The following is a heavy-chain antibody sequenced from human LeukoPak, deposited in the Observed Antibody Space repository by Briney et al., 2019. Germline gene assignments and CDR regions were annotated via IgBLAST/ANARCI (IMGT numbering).Heavy chain of an antibody. D-gene: IGHD3-3*01. CDR1: RFTLSTYW. CDR2: IKQDGSQE. J-gene: IGHJ4*02. V-gene: IGHV3-7*03. CDR3: ARDQYDTWSRRGNFDS. Sequence: GGSLRLSCAASRFTLSTYWMSWVRQAPGKGLEWVANIKQDGSQEYYVDSVKGRFTISRDSAKNSLYLQMNSLRVEDTAVFYCARDQYDTWSRRGNFDSWGQGTLVIVSS.